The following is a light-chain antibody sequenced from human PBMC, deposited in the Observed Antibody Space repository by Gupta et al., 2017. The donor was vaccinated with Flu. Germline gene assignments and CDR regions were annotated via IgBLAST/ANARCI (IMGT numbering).Light chain of an antibody. V-gene: IGLV3-10*01. J-gene: IGLJ3*02. CDR3: YSTDTSCNHGV. CDR1: EVLMNY. Sequence: QTDRITGADSEVLMNYHSWYQQQPDHAPLLLIYEDRKRPSGVPERFSGSNSGTSATLTISGAQGEDEADYYCYSTDTSCNHGVFGGGTKLTVL. CDR2: EDR.